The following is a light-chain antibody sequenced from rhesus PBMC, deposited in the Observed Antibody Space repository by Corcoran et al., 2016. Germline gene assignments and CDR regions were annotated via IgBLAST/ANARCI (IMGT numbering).Light chain of an antibody. J-gene: IGKJ3*01. V-gene: IGKV1-74*01. Sequence: DIQMTQSPSSLSASVGDRVIITCRTSENVDNYLTWYQQKLGKAPKLLISKASTLQSGVPSRFSGSGSRTHYTFTIISLQSEDVATYYCQHGYGTPFTFGPGTKLDIK. CDR1: ENVDNY. CDR3: QHGYGTPFT. CDR2: KAS.